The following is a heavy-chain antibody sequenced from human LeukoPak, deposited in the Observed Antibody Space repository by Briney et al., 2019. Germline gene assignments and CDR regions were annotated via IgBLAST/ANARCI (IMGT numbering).Heavy chain of an antibody. CDR3: AKEGDYGDYVSYFDY. J-gene: IGHJ4*02. V-gene: IGHV3-21*01. D-gene: IGHD4-17*01. Sequence: GGSLRLSCAASGFTFSSYSMNWVRQAPGKGLEWVSSISSSSSYIYYADSVKGRFTISRDNSKNTLYLQMNSLRAEDTAVYYCAKEGDYGDYVSYFDYWGQGTLVTVSS. CDR2: ISSSSSYI. CDR1: GFTFSSYS.